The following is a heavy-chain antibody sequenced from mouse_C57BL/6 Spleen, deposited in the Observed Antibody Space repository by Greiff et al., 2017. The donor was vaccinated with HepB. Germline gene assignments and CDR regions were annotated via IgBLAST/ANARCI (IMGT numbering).Heavy chain of an antibody. Sequence: QVQLKESGAELVKPGASVKLSCKASGYTFTSYWMQWVKQRPGQGLEWIGEIDPSDSYTNYNQKFKGKATLTVDTSSSTAYMQLSSLTSEDSAVYYCARQDGSSPWGQGTLVTVSA. V-gene: IGHV1-50*01. J-gene: IGHJ3*01. D-gene: IGHD1-1*01. CDR2: IDPSDSYT. CDR1: GYTFTSYW. CDR3: ARQDGSSP.